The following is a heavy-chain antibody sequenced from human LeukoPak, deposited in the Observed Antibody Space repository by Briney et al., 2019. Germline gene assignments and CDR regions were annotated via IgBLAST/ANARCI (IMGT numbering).Heavy chain of an antibody. Sequence: GGSLRLSCAASGFTFSSYWMSWVRQAPGKGLEWVANIKQDGSEKYYVDSVKGRFTISRDNAKNSLYLQMNSLRAEDTAVYYCAREFYGIAAAGSLNYYYMDVWGKGTTVTISS. CDR2: IKQDGSEK. J-gene: IGHJ6*03. CDR3: AREFYGIAAAGSLNYYYMDV. D-gene: IGHD6-13*01. CDR1: GFTFSSYW. V-gene: IGHV3-7*01.